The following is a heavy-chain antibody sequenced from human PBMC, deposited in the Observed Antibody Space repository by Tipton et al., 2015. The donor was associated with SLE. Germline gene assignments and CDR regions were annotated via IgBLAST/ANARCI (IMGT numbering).Heavy chain of an antibody. Sequence: TLSLTCTVSGGSISSYYWSWIRQPPGKGLEWIGYIYYSGSTNYNPSLKSRITISVDTSKNQFSLKLSSVTAADTAVYYCARGAYFDLWGRGTLVTVSS. CDR1: GGSISSYY. CDR3: ARGAYFDL. CDR2: IYYSGST. J-gene: IGHJ2*01. V-gene: IGHV4-59*01.